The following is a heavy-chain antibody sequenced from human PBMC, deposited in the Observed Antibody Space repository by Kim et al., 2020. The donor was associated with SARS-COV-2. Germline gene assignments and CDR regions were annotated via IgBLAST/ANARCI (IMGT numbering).Heavy chain of an antibody. J-gene: IGHJ4*02. Sequence: YNPSLKSRVTISVDTSKNQFSLKLSSVTAADTAVYYCARLEVVAATDFDYWGQGTLVTVSS. CDR3: ARLEVVAATDFDY. D-gene: IGHD2-15*01. V-gene: IGHV4-39*07.